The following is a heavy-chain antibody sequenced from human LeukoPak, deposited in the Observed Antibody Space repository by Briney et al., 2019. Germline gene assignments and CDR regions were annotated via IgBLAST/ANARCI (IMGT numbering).Heavy chain of an antibody. V-gene: IGHV1-2*02. D-gene: IGHD4-17*01. CDR2: INPNSGGT. J-gene: IGHJ6*03. Sequence: VASVKVSCKASGYTFTGYYMHWVRQAPGQGLEWMGWINPNSGGTNYAQKFQGRVTMTRDTSISTAYMELSRLRSDDTAVYYCAREGSDEYGDYVSDYYYMDVWGKGTTVTISS. CDR3: AREGSDEYGDYVSDYYYMDV. CDR1: GYTFTGYY.